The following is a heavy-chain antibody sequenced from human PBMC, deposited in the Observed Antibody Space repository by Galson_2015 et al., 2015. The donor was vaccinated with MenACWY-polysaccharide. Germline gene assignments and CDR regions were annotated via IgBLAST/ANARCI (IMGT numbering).Heavy chain of an antibody. CDR3: AREGSSVVFHSFDS. D-gene: IGHD6-13*01. CDR1: GSRFSDSD. Sequence: SLRLSCAASGSRFSDSDMHWVRQAPGKGLEWVADIQNDGSEILYADSVKGRLTISRDNSKNSVDLEMNSLGAEVTAGYYCAREGSSVVFHSFDSWGQGTLVTVSS. V-gene: IGHV3-33*01. CDR2: IQNDGSEI. J-gene: IGHJ4*02.